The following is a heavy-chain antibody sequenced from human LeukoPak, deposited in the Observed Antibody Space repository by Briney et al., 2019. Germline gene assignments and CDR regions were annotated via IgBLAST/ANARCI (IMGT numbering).Heavy chain of an antibody. CDR2: INPNSGGT. V-gene: IGHV1-2*02. J-gene: IGHJ6*02. CDR3: ARDYIVVVTAFAAVPWDYYYGMDV. D-gene: IGHD2-21*02. Sequence: ASVKVSCKASGYTFTSYGISWVRQAPGQGLEWMGWINPNSGGTNYAQKFQGRVTMTRDTSISTAYMELSRLRSDDTAVYYCARDYIVVVTAFAAVPWDYYYGMDVWGQGTTVTVSS. CDR1: GYTFTSYG.